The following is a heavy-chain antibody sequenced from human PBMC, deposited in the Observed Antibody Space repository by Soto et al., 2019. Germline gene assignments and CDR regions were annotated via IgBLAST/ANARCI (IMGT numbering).Heavy chain of an antibody. CDR1: GFTFSSYS. CDR3: ASCSGGWFGEFDP. Sequence: GGSLRLSCAASGFTFSSYSMNWVRQAPGKGLEWVSSISSSSSYIYYADSVKGRFTISRDNAKNSLYLQMNSLRAEDTAVYYCASCSGGWFGEFDPWGQGTLVTVSS. D-gene: IGHD3-10*01. CDR2: ISSSSSYI. V-gene: IGHV3-21*01. J-gene: IGHJ5*02.